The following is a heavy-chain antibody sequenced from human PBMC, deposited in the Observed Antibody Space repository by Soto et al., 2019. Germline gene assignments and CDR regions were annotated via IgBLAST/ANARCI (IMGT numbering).Heavy chain of an antibody. CDR3: AKDIVGVTAARALYYYYYGMDV. J-gene: IGHJ6*02. D-gene: IGHD2-2*01. V-gene: IGHV3-23*01. Sequence: TGGSLRLSCAASGFTFSSYAMSWVRQAPGKGLEWVSAISGSGGSTYYADSVKGRLPISRDNSTTTLSLRMNSLRAQDTAVYYCAKDIVGVTAARALYYYYYGMDVWGQGTTVTVSS. CDR2: ISGSGGST. CDR1: GFTFSSYA.